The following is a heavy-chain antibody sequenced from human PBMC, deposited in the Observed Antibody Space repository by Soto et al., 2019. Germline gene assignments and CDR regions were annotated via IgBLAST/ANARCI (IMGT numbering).Heavy chain of an antibody. D-gene: IGHD3-10*01. Sequence: PSETLSLTCTVYGGSISSYYWSWIRQPPGKGLEWIGYIYYSGSTNYNPSLKSRVTISVDTSKNQFSLKLSSVTAADTAVYYCARHLRTYYYGSGSYYNGGEFDYWGQGTLVTVSS. J-gene: IGHJ4*02. V-gene: IGHV4-59*08. CDR3: ARHLRTYYYGSGSYYNGGEFDY. CDR2: IYYSGST. CDR1: GGSISSYY.